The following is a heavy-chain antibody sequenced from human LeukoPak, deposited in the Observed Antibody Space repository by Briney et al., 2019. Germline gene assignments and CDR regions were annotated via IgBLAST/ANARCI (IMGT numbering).Heavy chain of an antibody. D-gene: IGHD3-10*01. Sequence: GGSLRLSRAASGFTFSSYWMSWVRQAPGKGLEWVANIKQDGSEKYYVDSAKGRFTISRDNAKNSVYLQMNSLRAEDTAVYYCARITDYYGMDVWGQGTTVTVSS. J-gene: IGHJ6*02. V-gene: IGHV3-7*05. CDR2: IKQDGSEK. CDR1: GFTFSSYW. CDR3: ARITDYYGMDV.